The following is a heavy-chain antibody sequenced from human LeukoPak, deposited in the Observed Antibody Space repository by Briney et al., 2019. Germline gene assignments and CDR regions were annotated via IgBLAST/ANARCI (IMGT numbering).Heavy chain of an antibody. D-gene: IGHD6-19*01. Sequence: SETLSLTCTVSGGSISSYYWSWFRQPPGKGLEWIGSFYNSGSTSYNPSLTSRVTISLDTSKNLFSLRLTSVTAADTAVYYCASTQQWLASYHWGQGALVTVSS. CDR1: GGSISSYY. CDR3: ASTQQWLASYH. V-gene: IGHV4-59*08. CDR2: FYNSGST. J-gene: IGHJ5*02.